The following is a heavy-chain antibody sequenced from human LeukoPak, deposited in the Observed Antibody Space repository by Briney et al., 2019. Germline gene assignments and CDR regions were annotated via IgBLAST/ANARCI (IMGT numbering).Heavy chain of an antibody. CDR2: ISAYNGNT. Sequence: ASVKVSCKASGYTFTSYGISWVRQAPGQGLEWMGWISAYNGNTNYAQKLQGRVTITTDTSTSTAYMELRSLRSDDTAVYYCARDKGYGDYLGLYYGMDVWGQGTTVTVSS. D-gene: IGHD4-17*01. V-gene: IGHV1-18*01. CDR3: ARDKGYGDYLGLYYGMDV. J-gene: IGHJ6*02. CDR1: GYTFTSYG.